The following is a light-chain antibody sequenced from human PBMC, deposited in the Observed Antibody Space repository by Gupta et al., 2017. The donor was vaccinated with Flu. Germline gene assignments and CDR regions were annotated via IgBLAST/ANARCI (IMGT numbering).Light chain of an antibody. CDR1: QGVITY. Sequence: PSSLSASVGDRVTLTCRASQGVITYVDWYQQRPGKPPNLLVSDATRLHVGVPSRFSGSGSGTDFTLTIDNLHPDDFATYFCQQGYGNPSSFGQGTRVEI. V-gene: IGKV1-39*01. CDR3: QQGYGNPSS. CDR2: DAT. J-gene: IGKJ1*01.